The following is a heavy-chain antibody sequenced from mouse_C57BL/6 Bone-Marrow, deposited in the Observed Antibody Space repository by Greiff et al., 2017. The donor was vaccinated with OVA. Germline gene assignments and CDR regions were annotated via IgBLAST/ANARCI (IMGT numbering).Heavy chain of an antibody. Sequence: EVKLVESGGDLVKPGGSLKLSCAASGFTFSSYGMSWVRQTPDKRLEWVATISSGGSYTYYPDSVKGRFTISRDNAKNTLYLQMSSLKSEDTAMYYCARRIYYGSSLYAMDYWGQGTSVTVSS. CDR3: ARRIYYGSSLYAMDY. D-gene: IGHD1-1*01. CDR1: GFTFSSYG. J-gene: IGHJ4*01. V-gene: IGHV5-6*02. CDR2: ISSGGSYT.